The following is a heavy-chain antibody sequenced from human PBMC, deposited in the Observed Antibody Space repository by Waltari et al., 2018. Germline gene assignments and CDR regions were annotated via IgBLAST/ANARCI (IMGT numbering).Heavy chain of an antibody. D-gene: IGHD3-16*01. CDR1: GFTFSHYW. V-gene: IGHV3-7*01. CDR3: TRDPLRRYDY. Sequence: EVQLVESGGGLVQPGGSLRLSCVASGFTFSHYWITWVRQAPGQGLEWVASIKEDGSENHYVDSVKGRFTSSRDNAENSVNLQMNSLRAEDTAVYYCTRDPLRRYDYWGQGTLVTVSA. J-gene: IGHJ4*02. CDR2: IKEDGSEN.